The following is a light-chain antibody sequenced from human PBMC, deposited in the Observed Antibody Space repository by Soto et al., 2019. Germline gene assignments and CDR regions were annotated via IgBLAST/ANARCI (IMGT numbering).Light chain of an antibody. CDR2: KAS. J-gene: IGKJ1*01. CDR3: QQYNSYSVA. V-gene: IGKV1-5*03. CDR1: QSISSW. Sequence: DIQMTQSPSTLSASVGDRVTITCRASQSISSWLAWYQQKPGKAPKLLIYKASSLESGVPSRFSGSGSGTEFPLTISSLQPDDFATYYCQQYNSYSVAFGQGTKVAIK.